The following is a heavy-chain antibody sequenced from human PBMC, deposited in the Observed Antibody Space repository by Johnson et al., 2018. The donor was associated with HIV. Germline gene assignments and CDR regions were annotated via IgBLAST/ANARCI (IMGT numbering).Heavy chain of an antibody. J-gene: IGHJ3*01. CDR1: GFTFRNYD. V-gene: IGHV3-13*01. CDR2: ISSSGDT. Sequence: VESVGSLRLSCAASGFTFRNYDIHWVRQGTGEGLEWVSVISSSGDTYYADSVKGRFAISRENAKNSLSLQMNSLRAGDKAVYYCVRGGRATAGQVDGLDVWGQGQMVAVSS. D-gene: IGHD6-13*01. CDR3: VRGGRATAGQVDGLDV.